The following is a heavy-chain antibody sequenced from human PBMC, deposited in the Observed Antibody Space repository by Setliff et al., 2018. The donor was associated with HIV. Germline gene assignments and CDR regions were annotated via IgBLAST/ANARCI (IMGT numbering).Heavy chain of an antibody. CDR3: ARSDHSSGYYYNFDY. CDR2: IKPNSGGT. D-gene: IGHD3-22*01. CDR1: GYTFTDYY. V-gene: IGHV1-2*02. J-gene: IGHJ4*02. Sequence: ASVKVSCKASGYTFTDYYMHWVRQAPGQGLEWMGWIKPNSGGTNYAQKFQGRVTMTRDTSISTAYMNLSGLRSNDTAVYYCARSDHSSGYYYNFDYWGQGTLVTVSS.